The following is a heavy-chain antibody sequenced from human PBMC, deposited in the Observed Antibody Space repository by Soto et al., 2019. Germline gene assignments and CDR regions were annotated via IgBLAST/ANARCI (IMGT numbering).Heavy chain of an antibody. Sequence: SVKVSCKASGGTFSSYAISWVRQAPGQGLEWMGGVIPIFGTANYAQKFQGRVTITADESTSTAYMELSSLRSEDTAVYYCAETAARPYYGMDVWGQGTTVTVSS. J-gene: IGHJ6*02. CDR3: AETAARPYYGMDV. CDR1: GGTFSSYA. D-gene: IGHD6-6*01. CDR2: VIPIFGTA. V-gene: IGHV1-69*13.